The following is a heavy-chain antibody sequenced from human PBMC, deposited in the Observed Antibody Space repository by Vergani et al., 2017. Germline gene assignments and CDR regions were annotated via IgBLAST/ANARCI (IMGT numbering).Heavy chain of an antibody. Sequence: QVQLVESGGGVVQPGRSLRLSCAASGFTFSSYGMHWVRQAPGKGLEWVAVIWYDGSNKYYADSVKGRFTISRDNSKNTLYLQMNSLRAEDTAVYYCARAETYYYDSSGYYXFDYWGQGTLVTVSS. CDR2: IWYDGSNK. CDR3: ARAETYYYDSSGYYXFDY. V-gene: IGHV3-33*01. CDR1: GFTFSSYG. J-gene: IGHJ4*02. D-gene: IGHD3-22*01.